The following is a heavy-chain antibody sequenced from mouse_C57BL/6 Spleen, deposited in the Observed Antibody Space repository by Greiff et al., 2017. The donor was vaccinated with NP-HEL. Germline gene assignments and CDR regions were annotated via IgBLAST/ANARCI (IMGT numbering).Heavy chain of an antibody. CDR2: IYPGDGDT. Sequence: VQLQQPGPELVKPGASVKISCKASGYAFSSSWMNWVKQRPGQGLEWIGRIYPGDGDTNYNGKFKGKATLTADKSSSTAYMQLSSLTSEDSAVYFVARVSSFAYWGQGTLLTVSA. V-gene: IGHV1-82*01. CDR1: GYAFSSSW. J-gene: IGHJ3*01. CDR3: ARVSSFAY.